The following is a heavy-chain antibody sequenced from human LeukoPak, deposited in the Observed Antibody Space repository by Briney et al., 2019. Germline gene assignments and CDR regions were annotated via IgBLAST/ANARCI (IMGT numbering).Heavy chain of an antibody. Sequence: PGGSLRLSCAASGFTFNVYSMNWVRQAPGKGLEWVSFISSSLDSNIYYADSVKGRFTISRDNAKNSLYLQMNSLRAEDTAVYYCARDNPRGRVGRRGAFDIWGQGTRVTVSS. CDR1: GFTFNVYS. D-gene: IGHD3-10*01. J-gene: IGHJ3*02. V-gene: IGHV3-48*01. CDR3: ARDNPRGRVGRRGAFDI. CDR2: ISSSLDSNI.